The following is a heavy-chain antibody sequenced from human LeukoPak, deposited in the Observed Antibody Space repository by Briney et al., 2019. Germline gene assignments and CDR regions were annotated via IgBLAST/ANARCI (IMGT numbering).Heavy chain of an antibody. CDR1: GFTFSSSS. Sequence: GGSLRLSCAASGFTFSSSSMNWVRQAPGKGLEWVSYSSTSSTIYYADSVKGRFTISRDNAKNSLYLQMNSLRAEDTAVYYCARLNYDFWSGVWEGYYMDVWGKGTTVTVSS. J-gene: IGHJ6*03. CDR3: ARLNYDFWSGVWEGYYMDV. V-gene: IGHV3-48*04. CDR2: SSTSSTI. D-gene: IGHD3-3*01.